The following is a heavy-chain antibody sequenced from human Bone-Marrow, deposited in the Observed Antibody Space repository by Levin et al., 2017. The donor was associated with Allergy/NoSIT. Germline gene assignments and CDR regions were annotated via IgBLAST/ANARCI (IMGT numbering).Heavy chain of an antibody. V-gene: IGHV3-15*01. CDR2: IKSKTDGGTT. D-gene: IGHD3-3*01. Sequence: PGGSLRLSCAASGFTFSNAWMSWVRQAPGKGLEWVGRIKSKTDGGTTDYAAPVKGRFTISRDDSKNTLYLQMNSLKTEDTAVYYCTTAPEYYDFWSGFKGAGWFDPWGQGTLVTVSS. CDR3: TTAPEYYDFWSGFKGAGWFDP. CDR1: GFTFSNAW. J-gene: IGHJ5*02.